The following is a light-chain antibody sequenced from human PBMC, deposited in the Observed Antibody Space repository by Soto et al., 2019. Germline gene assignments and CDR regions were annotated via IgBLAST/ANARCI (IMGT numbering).Light chain of an antibody. Sequence: EIVLTQSPATLSLSPGERATLSCRASQSVSSYLAWYQQKPGQAPRLLIYDASSRAAGIPDRFSGSGSGTDFTLTISRLEPEEFAVYYCQQYASSPPWTFGQATKVDSK. J-gene: IGKJ1*01. CDR2: DAS. V-gene: IGKV3-20*01. CDR3: QQYASSPPWT. CDR1: QSVSSY.